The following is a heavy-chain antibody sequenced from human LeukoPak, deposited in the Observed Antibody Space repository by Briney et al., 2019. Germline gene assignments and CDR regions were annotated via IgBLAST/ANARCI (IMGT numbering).Heavy chain of an antibody. Sequence: SETLSLICSVYGRSISSAYWSWIRQPAGKGLEWIGRMYTSGTPNYKPSLKSRVTMSLDTSRNQFSLRLSSVTAADTAVYYCARTGSTVTMLYPFDRWGQGTLVTVAS. D-gene: IGHD4-17*01. CDR2: MYTSGTP. V-gene: IGHV4-4*07. CDR3: ARTGSTVTMLYPFDR. CDR1: GRSISSAY. J-gene: IGHJ4*02.